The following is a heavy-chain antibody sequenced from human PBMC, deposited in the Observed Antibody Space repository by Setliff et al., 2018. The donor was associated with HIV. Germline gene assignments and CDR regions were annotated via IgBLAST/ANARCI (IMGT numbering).Heavy chain of an antibody. CDR2: FYHGGST. J-gene: IGHJ6*03. V-gene: IGHV4-38-2*01. CDR3: VRRTDYYMDV. Sequence: SETLSLTCAVSGSSIRGAYYWGWIRQPPGKGLEWIGSFYHGGSTLYNPSLRSRVTISVDTSKNHFSLILTSVTAADTAVYYCVRRTDYYMDVWGKGTTVTVSS. CDR1: GSSIRGAYY.